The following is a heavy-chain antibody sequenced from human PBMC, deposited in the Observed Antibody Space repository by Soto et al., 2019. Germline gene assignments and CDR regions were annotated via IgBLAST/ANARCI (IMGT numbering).Heavy chain of an antibody. V-gene: IGHV3-23*01. CDR1: GFTFGTTD. J-gene: IGHJ5*02. Sequence: QLLQSGGGLVQPGGSLTLSCAASGFTFGTTDMSWVRQAPGEGLEWVSTIDGSGGITYYADSVKGRFTISRDNSRNTVYLQMTSLRGDDTAVYYCVKNSGGFNTWGQGALVTVSA. CDR2: IDGSGGIT. D-gene: IGHD3-10*01. CDR3: VKNSGGFNT.